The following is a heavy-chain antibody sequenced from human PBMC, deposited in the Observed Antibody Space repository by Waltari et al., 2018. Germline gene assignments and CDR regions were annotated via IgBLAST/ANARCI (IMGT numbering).Heavy chain of an antibody. CDR3: AGTQYYYDSSGYYSFAPKRYFDY. Sequence: EVQLLESGGGLVQPGGSLRLSCAASGFTFSSYAMSWVRQAPGTGLEWVSAISGSGGSTYYADSVKGRFTISRDNSKNTLYLQMNSLRAEDTAVYYCAGTQYYYDSSGYYSFAPKRYFDYWGQGTLVTVSS. CDR2: ISGSGGST. D-gene: IGHD3-22*01. V-gene: IGHV3-23*01. J-gene: IGHJ4*02. CDR1: GFTFSSYA.